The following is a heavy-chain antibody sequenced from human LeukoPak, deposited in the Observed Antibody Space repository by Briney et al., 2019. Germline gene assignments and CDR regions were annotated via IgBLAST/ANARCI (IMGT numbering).Heavy chain of an antibody. CDR2: ISGSGGST. V-gene: IGHV3-23*01. D-gene: IGHD4-23*01. J-gene: IGHJ4*02. CDR3: ATPRSLHNYGGPPDY. Sequence: GGSLRLSCAASGFTFSSYAMSWVRQAPGKGLEWVSAISGSGGSTYYADSVKGRFTISRDNSKNTLYLQMNGLRAEDTAAYYCATPRSLHNYGGPPDYWGQGTLVTVSS. CDR1: GFTFSSYA.